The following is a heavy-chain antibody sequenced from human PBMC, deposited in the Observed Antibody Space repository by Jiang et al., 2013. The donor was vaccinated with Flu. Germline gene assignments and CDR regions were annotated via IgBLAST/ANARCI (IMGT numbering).Heavy chain of an antibody. CDR3: AGGAPGIAAAGTRSPWFDY. CDR1: GGSISSYY. V-gene: IGHV4-59*08. Sequence: LLKPSETLSLTCTVSGGSISSYYWSWIRQPPGKGLEWIGYIYYSGSTNYNPSLKSRVTISVDTSKNQFSLKLSSVTAADTAVYYCAGGAPGIAAAGTRSPWFDYWGQGTLVTVSS. D-gene: IGHD6-13*01. J-gene: IGHJ4*02. CDR2: IYYSGST.